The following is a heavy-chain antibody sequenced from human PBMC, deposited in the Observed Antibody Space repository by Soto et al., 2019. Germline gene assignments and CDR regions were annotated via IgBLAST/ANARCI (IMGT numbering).Heavy chain of an antibody. CDR3: AKDWTHFDY. CDR1: GFIFSYYA. J-gene: IGHJ4*02. Sequence: EVQLLESGGNLVQPGGSLRLSCEASGFIFSYYAMSWVRQAPGKGLEWVSLIRGSEDNTYYADSVKGRFTISRDDSKNTLYLQMNSPRAEDTAVYYCAKDWTHFDYWGQGTLVTVSS. CDR2: IRGSEDNT. D-gene: IGHD3-3*01. V-gene: IGHV3-23*01.